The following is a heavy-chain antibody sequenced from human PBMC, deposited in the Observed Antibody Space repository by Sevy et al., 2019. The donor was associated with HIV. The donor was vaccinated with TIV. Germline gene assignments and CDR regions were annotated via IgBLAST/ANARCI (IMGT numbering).Heavy chain of an antibody. CDR3: TTAFVVVVAATPDALAYYFDY. Sequence: GGSLRLSCAASGFTLSNAWMSWVRQAPGKGLEWVGRIKSKTDGGTTDYAAPVKGRFTISRDDSKNTLYLQMNSLKTEDTAVYYCTTAFVVVVAATPDALAYYFDYWGQGTLVTVSS. CDR2: IKSKTDGGTT. CDR1: GFTLSNAW. D-gene: IGHD2-15*01. V-gene: IGHV3-15*01. J-gene: IGHJ4*02.